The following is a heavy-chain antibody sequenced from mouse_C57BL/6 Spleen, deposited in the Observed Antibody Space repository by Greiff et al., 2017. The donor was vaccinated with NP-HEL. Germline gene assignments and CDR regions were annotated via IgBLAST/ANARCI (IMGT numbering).Heavy chain of an antibody. Sequence: QVQLQQPGAELVKPGASVKMSCKASGYTFTSYWITWVKQRPGQGLEWIGWFYPGSGSIKYNEKFKDKATLTADKSSSTVYMELSRLTSEDSAVYFCARHGATVVAKDAMDYWGQGTSVTVSS. CDR3: ARHGATVVAKDAMDY. CDR2: FYPGSGSI. CDR1: GYTFTSYW. J-gene: IGHJ4*01. V-gene: IGHV1-62-2*01. D-gene: IGHD1-1*01.